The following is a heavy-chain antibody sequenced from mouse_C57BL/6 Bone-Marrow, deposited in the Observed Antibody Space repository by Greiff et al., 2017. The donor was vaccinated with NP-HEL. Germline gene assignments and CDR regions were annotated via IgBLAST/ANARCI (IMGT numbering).Heavy chain of an antibody. D-gene: IGHD1-1*01. V-gene: IGHV3-6*01. Sequence: EVKLQESGPGLVKPSQSLSLTCSVTGYSITSGYYWNWIRQFPGNKLEWMGYISYDGSNNYNPSLKNRISITRDTSKNQFFLKLNSVTTEDTATYYCARGGDYYGSSSNWDEDYYAMDYWGQGTSVTVSS. J-gene: IGHJ4*01. CDR2: ISYDGSN. CDR1: GYSITSGYY. CDR3: ARGGDYYGSSSNWDEDYYAMDY.